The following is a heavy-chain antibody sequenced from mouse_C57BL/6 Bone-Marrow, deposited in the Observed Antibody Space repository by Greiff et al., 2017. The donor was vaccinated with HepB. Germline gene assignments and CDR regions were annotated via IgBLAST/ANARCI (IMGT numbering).Heavy chain of an antibody. Sequence: QVQLKESGPGILQPSQTLSLTCSFSGFSLSTFGMGVGWIRQPSGKGLEWLEHIWWDDDKYYNPALKSRLTITKETSKTQLFLKIANVDTADTATYYCARPYSNCFAYWGQGTLVTVSA. V-gene: IGHV8-8*01. J-gene: IGHJ3*01. D-gene: IGHD2-5*01. CDR1: GFSLSTFGMG. CDR3: ARPYSNCFAY. CDR2: IWWDDDK.